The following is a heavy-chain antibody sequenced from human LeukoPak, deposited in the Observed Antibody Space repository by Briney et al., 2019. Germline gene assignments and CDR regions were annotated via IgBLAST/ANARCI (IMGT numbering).Heavy chain of an antibody. CDR3: AREGLDCSGGSCYTPTTSPRFDY. CDR2: ISSSSSYI. J-gene: IGHJ4*02. Sequence: GGSLRLSCAASGFTFSSYSMNWVRQAPGKGLEWVSSISSSSSYIYYADSVKGRFTISRDNAKNSLYLQMNSLRAEDTAVYYCAREGLDCSGGSCYTPTTSPRFDYWGQGTLVTVSS. V-gene: IGHV3-21*01. CDR1: GFTFSSYS. D-gene: IGHD2-15*01.